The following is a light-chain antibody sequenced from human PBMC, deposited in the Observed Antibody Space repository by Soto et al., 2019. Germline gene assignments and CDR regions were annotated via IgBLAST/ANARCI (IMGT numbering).Light chain of an antibody. CDR1: QSVSSSY. Sequence: EIVLTQSPGTLSLSPGERATLSCRASQSVSSSYLAWYQQKPGQAPRLLIYGASSRATGIPDRFSGSGSGTDFTLTISRLEPEDFAVYYCHQYGSSRTFGQVSKVEIK. J-gene: IGKJ1*01. V-gene: IGKV3-20*01. CDR3: HQYGSSRT. CDR2: GAS.